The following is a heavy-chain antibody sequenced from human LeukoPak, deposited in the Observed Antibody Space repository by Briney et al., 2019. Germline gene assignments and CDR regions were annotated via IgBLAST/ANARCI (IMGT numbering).Heavy chain of an antibody. CDR3: ARDQSSSWKIDY. V-gene: IGHV4-39*07. CDR2: IYYSGST. J-gene: IGHJ4*02. D-gene: IGHD6-13*01. CDR1: GGSISSSSHY. Sequence: SETLSLTCTVSGGSISSSSHYWGWIRQPPGTGLEWIGSIYYSGSTYYNPSLKSRVTISVDTSKNQFSLKLSSVTAADTAVYYCARDQSSSWKIDYWGQGTLVTVSS.